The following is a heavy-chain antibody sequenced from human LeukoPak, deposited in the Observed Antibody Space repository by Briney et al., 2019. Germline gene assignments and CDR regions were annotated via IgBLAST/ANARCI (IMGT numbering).Heavy chain of an antibody. CDR2: IYYSGST. D-gene: IGHD4-17*01. Sequence: SETLSLTCTVSGGSISSYYWSWIRQPPGKGLEWIGYIYYSGSTNYNPSLKSRVTISVDTSKNQFSLKLSSVTATDTAVYYCARDRDYGDYLDYWGQGTLVTVSS. CDR1: GGSISSYY. V-gene: IGHV4-59*01. J-gene: IGHJ4*02. CDR3: ARDRDYGDYLDY.